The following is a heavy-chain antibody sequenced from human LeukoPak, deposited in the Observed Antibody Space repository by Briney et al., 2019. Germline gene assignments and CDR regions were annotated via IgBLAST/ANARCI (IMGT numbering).Heavy chain of an antibody. CDR1: GFTFDDYA. Sequence: PGRSLRLSCAASGFTFDDYAMNWVRQAPGKGLEWVSGISWDGGSIGYADSVKGRFTISRDNAKNSLYLQMNSLRAEDTALYYCAKGGYYDFWSGYLGPDYYYGMDVWGQGTTVTVSS. D-gene: IGHD3-3*01. CDR3: AKGGYYDFWSGYLGPDYYYGMDV. CDR2: ISWDGGSI. J-gene: IGHJ6*02. V-gene: IGHV3-9*01.